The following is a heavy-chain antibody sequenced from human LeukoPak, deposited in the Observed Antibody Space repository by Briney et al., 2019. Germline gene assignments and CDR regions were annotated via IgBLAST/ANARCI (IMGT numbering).Heavy chain of an antibody. D-gene: IGHD6-19*01. CDR1: GGSFSGYY. Sequence: PSETLSLTCAVYGGSFSGYYWSWIRQPPGKGLEWIGEINHSGSTNYNPSLKSRVTISVDTSKNQFSLQRSSVTAADTAVYYCARGQGLSPFDYWGQGTLVTVSS. CDR2: INHSGST. CDR3: ARGQGLSPFDY. J-gene: IGHJ4*02. V-gene: IGHV4-34*01.